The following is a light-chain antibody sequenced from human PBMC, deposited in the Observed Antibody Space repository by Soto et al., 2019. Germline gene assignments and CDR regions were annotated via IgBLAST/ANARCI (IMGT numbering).Light chain of an antibody. Sequence: EILLTQSPGTLSLSPGERATLSCRASQSVSSNYLAWYQQKPGQAPRLLIYGASRRATGIPDRFSGSGSGTDFTLTISRLEPEDFAVYYCQQYGSSPRTFGQGTKVEIK. CDR1: QSVSSNY. J-gene: IGKJ1*01. CDR2: GAS. V-gene: IGKV3-20*01. CDR3: QQYGSSPRT.